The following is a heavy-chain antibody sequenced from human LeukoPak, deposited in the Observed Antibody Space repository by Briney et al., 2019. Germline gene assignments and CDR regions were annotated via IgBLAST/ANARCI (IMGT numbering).Heavy chain of an antibody. CDR3: AKDLGPPDY. V-gene: IGHV3-23*01. D-gene: IGHD7-27*01. Sequence: GGSLRLSCAASGFIFSSYAMNWVRQAPGKGLEWVSVIDASGTNIESADSVKGRFTISRDNSKKILYLEMNRLRVEDTAVYYCAKDLGPPDYWGQGTLVTVSS. J-gene: IGHJ4*02. CDR2: IDASGTNI. CDR1: GFIFSSYA.